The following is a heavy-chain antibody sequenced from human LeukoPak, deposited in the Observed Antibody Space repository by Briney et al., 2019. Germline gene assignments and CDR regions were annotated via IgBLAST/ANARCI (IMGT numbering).Heavy chain of an antibody. CDR3: ASGVTGAYGAFDI. D-gene: IGHD2-21*01. CDR2: ISAYNGNT. Sequence: ASVKVSCKASGYTFTSYGISWVRQAPGQGLEWKGWISAYNGNTNYAQKLQGRVTMTTDTSTSTAYMELSSLRSEDTAVYYCASGVTGAYGAFDIWGQGTMVTVSS. CDR1: GYTFTSYG. J-gene: IGHJ3*02. V-gene: IGHV1-18*01.